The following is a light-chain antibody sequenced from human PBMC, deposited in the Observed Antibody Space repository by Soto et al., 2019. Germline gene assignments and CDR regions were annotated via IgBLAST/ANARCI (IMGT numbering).Light chain of an antibody. Sequence: QSVLTQPPSVSGAPGRGVPTPGLGTTPKTGQVMMYTGTSSFQEQPPKLLIYGNSNRPSGVPDRFSGSKSGTSASLAITGLQAEDEADYYCQSYDSSLSGSVFGGGTKLTVL. V-gene: IGLV1-40*01. J-gene: IGLJ2*01. CDR2: GNS. CDR1: TPKTGQVM. CDR3: QSYDSSLSGSV.